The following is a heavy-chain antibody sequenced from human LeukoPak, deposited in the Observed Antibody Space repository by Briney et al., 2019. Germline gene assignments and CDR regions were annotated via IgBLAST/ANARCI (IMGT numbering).Heavy chain of an antibody. D-gene: IGHD6-13*01. CDR3: ARDQEFGIAAVKSWFDP. V-gene: IGHV1-18*01. CDR1: GYTFTSYG. CDR2: TSAYNGNT. Sequence: ASVKVSCKASGYTFTSYGINWVRQAPGQGLEWMGWTSAYNGNTIYAQKLQGRVTMTTDTSTNTAYMEVRSLRSDDTAVYYCARDQEFGIAAVKSWFDPWGQGTLVTVSS. J-gene: IGHJ5*02.